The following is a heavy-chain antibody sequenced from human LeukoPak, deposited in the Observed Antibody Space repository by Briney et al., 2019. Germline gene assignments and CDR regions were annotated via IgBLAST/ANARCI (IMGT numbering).Heavy chain of an antibody. V-gene: IGHV3-21*01. CDR3: AKLGYGVASFDY. CDR2: ISSSSSYI. D-gene: IGHD4-17*01. Sequence: PGGSLRLSCAASGFTFSSYSMNWVRQAPGKGLEWVSSISSSSSYIYYADSVKGRFTISRDNAKNLLYLQMNSLRAEDTAVYYCAKLGYGVASFDYWGQGTLVTVSS. J-gene: IGHJ4*02. CDR1: GFTFSSYS.